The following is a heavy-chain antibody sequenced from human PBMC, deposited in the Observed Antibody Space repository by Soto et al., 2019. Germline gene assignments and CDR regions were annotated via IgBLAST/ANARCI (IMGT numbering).Heavy chain of an antibody. CDR2: ISGSGGST. D-gene: IGHD2-2*03. CDR3: AKGLGDLDIVVVPAARKDDAFDI. CDR1: GFTFSSYA. Sequence: GGSLRLSCAASGFTFSSYAMSWVRQAPGKGLEWVSAISGSGGSTYYADSVKGRFPISRDNSKNTLYLQMNSLRAEDTAVYYCAKGLGDLDIVVVPAARKDDAFDIWGQGTMVTVSS. J-gene: IGHJ3*02. V-gene: IGHV3-23*01.